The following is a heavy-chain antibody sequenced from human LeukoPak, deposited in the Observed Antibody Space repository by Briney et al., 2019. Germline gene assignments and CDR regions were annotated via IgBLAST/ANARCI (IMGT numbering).Heavy chain of an antibody. D-gene: IGHD1-26*01. CDR1: GGSFSGYY. CDR3: AKTPTEWELPYYFDY. V-gene: IGHV4-39*01. Sequence: SETLSLTCAVYGGSFSGYYWGWIRQPPGKGLEWIRSIYYSGSTYYNPSLKSRVTISVDTSKNQFSLKLSSVTAADTAVYYCAKTPTEWELPYYFDYWGQGTLVTVSS. J-gene: IGHJ4*02. CDR2: IYYSGST.